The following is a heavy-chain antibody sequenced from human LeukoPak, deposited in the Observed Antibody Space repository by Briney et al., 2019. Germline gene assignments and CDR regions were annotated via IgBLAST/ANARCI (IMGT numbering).Heavy chain of an antibody. CDR2: INPDSGDP. CDR3: MSRYYGDSGSFDY. D-gene: IGHD3-10*01. CDR1: GYTFTGYY. J-gene: IGHJ4*02. Sequence: ASVKVSCKASGYTFTGYYLHWVRQAPGEGLEWMGWINPDSGDPSYAPKFQDRVTMTRDTSISTAYLELTRLRSDDTAVYYCMSRYYGDSGSFDYWGQGTLVTVSS. V-gene: IGHV1-2*02.